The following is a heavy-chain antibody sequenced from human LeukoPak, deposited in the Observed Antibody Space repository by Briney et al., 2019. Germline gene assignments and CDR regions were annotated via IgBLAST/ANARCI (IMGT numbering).Heavy chain of an antibody. CDR3: ARANSSSWKQGGWFDP. V-gene: IGHV4-4*07. D-gene: IGHD6-13*01. J-gene: IGHJ5*02. CDR1: GGSISSYY. Sequence: SETLSLTCTVSGGSISSYYWNWIRQPAGKGLEWIGRIYTSGSTIYYPSLKSRVTTSVDTSKNQFSLKLSSVTAADTAVYYCARANSSSWKQGGWFDPWGQGALVTVSS. CDR2: IYTSGST.